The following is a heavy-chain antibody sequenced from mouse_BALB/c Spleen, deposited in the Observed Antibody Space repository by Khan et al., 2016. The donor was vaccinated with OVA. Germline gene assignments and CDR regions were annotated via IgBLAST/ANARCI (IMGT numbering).Heavy chain of an antibody. CDR2: ISSGGSYT. J-gene: IGHJ3*01. V-gene: IGHV5-6*01. CDR1: GFTFSTYG. Sequence: DVQLVESGGDLVKPGGSLKLSCAASGFTFSTYGMSWVRQTPDKSLDWVATISSGGSYTYYPDSVQGRFTISRDNAKNTLYLQMSSLKSEDTAMYDCARLAYYYNSEGFAYWGQGTLVTVSA. D-gene: IGHD1-1*01. CDR3: ARLAYYYNSEGFAY.